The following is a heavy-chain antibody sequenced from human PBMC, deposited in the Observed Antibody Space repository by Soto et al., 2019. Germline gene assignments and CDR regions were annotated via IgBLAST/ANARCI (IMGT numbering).Heavy chain of an antibody. CDR1: GYTFTTYY. J-gene: IGHJ6*02. D-gene: IGHD1-26*01. CDR3: ARDRGRGGSYYIYFYGMDV. CDR2: INPSGGSI. Sequence: QVQVVQSGAEVKKPGASVKVSCKASGYTFTTYYIHWVRQAPGQGLEWMGVINPSGGSINYAQKSQGSVTMTTDTSTSTVYRELSSLRSEDTAVYYCARDRGRGGSYYIYFYGMDVWGQGTTVTVSS. V-gene: IGHV1-46*01.